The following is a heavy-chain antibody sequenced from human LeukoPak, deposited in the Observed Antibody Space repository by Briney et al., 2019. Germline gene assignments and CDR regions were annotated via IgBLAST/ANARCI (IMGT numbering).Heavy chain of an antibody. CDR2: INHSGST. Sequence: SETLSLTCAVYGGSFSGYYWSWIRQPPGKGLEWIGEINHSGSTNYYRSLKSRVTISVDTSKIQVSLKLSSVTAADTAVYYCARGMAGYYGSGSRTLVYWGQGTLVTVSS. J-gene: IGHJ4*02. D-gene: IGHD3-10*01. V-gene: IGHV4-34*01. CDR3: ARGMAGYYGSGSRTLVY. CDR1: GGSFSGYY.